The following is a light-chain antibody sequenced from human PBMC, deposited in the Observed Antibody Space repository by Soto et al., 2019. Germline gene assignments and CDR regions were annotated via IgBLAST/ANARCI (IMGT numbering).Light chain of an antibody. V-gene: IGLV2-8*01. Sequence: QSALTQPPSASGSPGQSVTISCTGTSSDVGGYNYVSWYQQHPGKAPKLMIYEVTKRPSGVPNRFSGSKSDNTASLTVSGLQAEDEADYYCSSYAGNNNVRFGGGTKLTVL. CDR1: SSDVGGYNY. CDR2: EVT. J-gene: IGLJ2*01. CDR3: SSYAGNNNVR.